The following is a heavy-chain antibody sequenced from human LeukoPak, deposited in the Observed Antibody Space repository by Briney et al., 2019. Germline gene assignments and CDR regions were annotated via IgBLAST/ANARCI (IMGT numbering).Heavy chain of an antibody. J-gene: IGHJ6*03. D-gene: IGHD6-13*01. V-gene: IGHV3-23*01. Sequence: PGGSLRLSCAASGFTLSNAWMSWVRQAPGKGLEWVSAISGSGGSTYYADSVKGRFTISRDNSKNTLYLQMNSLRAEDTAVYSCAKGGGSSYYYYMDVWGKGTTVTISS. CDR2: ISGSGGST. CDR1: GFTLSNAW. CDR3: AKGGGSSYYYYMDV.